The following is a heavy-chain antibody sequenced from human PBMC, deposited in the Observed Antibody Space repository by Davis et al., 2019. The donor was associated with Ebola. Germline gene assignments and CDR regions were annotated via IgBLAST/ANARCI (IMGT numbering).Heavy chain of an antibody. CDR2: INAYNGNT. J-gene: IGHJ4*02. D-gene: IGHD3-10*01. V-gene: IGHV1-18*01. CDR3: VRDIGGFGELLSTFDY. CDR1: GYTFTYYG. Sequence: ASVKVSCKASGYTFTYYGISWVRQAPGQGLEWIGWINAYNGNTKSAQKLQDRVTMTTDTSTSTAYKELRSLRSDDTAVYYCVRDIGGFGELLSTFDYWGQGTPVTVSS.